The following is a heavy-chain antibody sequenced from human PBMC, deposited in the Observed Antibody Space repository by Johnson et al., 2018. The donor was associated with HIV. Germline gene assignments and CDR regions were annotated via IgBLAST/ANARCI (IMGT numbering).Heavy chain of an antibody. V-gene: IGHV3-7*05. CDR2: IKEDGSEE. CDR1: EFTLSYYW. D-gene: IGHD3-3*01. Sequence: VQLVESGGGMVQPGGSLRLSSVASEFTLSYYWMAWVRQVPGKGLEWVANIKEDGSEEYYVDSTEGRFTISRDNAKNLLYLQMDRLRAADTAIYYCARGDDDGFWGRGTLVTVSS. CDR3: ARGDDDGF. J-gene: IGHJ4*03.